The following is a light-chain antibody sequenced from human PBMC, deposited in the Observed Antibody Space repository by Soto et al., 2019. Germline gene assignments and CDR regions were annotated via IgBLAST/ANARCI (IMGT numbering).Light chain of an antibody. CDR3: HQYGRSPQWT. CDR2: GAS. J-gene: IGKJ1*01. CDR1: QVVSSSY. V-gene: IGKV3-20*01. Sequence: EIVLTQSPGTLSLSPGERATLSCRASQVVSSSYLAWYQQKPGQAPRLLIYGASSSATGLPDRFSGSGSGTDFTLTISRLEPEEFAVYYCHQYGRSPQWTFGQGTKVEIK.